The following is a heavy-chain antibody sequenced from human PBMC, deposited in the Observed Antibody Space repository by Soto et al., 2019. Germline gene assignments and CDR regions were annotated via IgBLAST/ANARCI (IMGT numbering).Heavy chain of an antibody. CDR3: ARGGVSTRTFDY. Sequence: GESLKISCQGSGYNFAGYWIAWVRQMPGKGLELMGIIYPSDSDTRYRPSFQGQVTISADKSISSAYLQWSSLRASDTAMYYCARGGVSTRTFDYWGQGTPVTVSS. CDR1: GYNFAGYW. V-gene: IGHV5-51*01. D-gene: IGHD3-3*01. CDR2: IYPSDSDT. J-gene: IGHJ4*02.